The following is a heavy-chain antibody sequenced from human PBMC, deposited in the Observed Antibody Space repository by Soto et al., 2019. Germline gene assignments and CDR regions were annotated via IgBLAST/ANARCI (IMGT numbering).Heavy chain of an antibody. CDR3: ARGLIDDFWAADYYYGMDV. Sequence: ASVKVSCKASGYTFTSYAMHWVRQAPGQRLEWMGWINAGNGNTKYSQKFQGRVTITRDTSASTAYMELSSLRSEDTAVYYCARGLIDDFWAADYYYGMDVWGQGTTVTVSS. V-gene: IGHV1-3*01. CDR2: INAGNGNT. D-gene: IGHD3-3*01. CDR1: GYTFTSYA. J-gene: IGHJ6*02.